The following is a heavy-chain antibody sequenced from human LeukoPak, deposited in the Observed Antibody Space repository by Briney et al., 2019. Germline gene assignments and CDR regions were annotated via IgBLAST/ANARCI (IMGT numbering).Heavy chain of an antibody. Sequence: GGSLRLSCAASGFTFSNYAMSWVRQAPGKGLEWVSTINDRGIATYYADSVKGRFTISRDNSKNTLSLQVSSLRAEDTAVYYCAREAHYDILTGLDYWGQGTLVTVSS. J-gene: IGHJ4*02. CDR1: GFTFSNYA. D-gene: IGHD3-9*01. CDR3: AREAHYDILTGLDY. V-gene: IGHV3-23*01. CDR2: INDRGIAT.